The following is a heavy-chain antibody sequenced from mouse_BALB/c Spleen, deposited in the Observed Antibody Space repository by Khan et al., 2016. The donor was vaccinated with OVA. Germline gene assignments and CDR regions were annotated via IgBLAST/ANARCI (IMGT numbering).Heavy chain of an antibody. CDR1: GYSITSEYA. J-gene: IGHJ3*01. Sequence: QLEESGPGLVKPSQSLSLTCTVTGYSITSEYAWYWIRQFPGNKLERMGYINDSGNTRCNPSLKSRTSITRATSKNQFFLQLISVTSEDTATYYCARKDYYDYDPFPYWGQGTLVTVSA. D-gene: IGHD2-4*01. V-gene: IGHV3-2*02. CDR2: INDSGNT. CDR3: ARKDYYDYDPFPY.